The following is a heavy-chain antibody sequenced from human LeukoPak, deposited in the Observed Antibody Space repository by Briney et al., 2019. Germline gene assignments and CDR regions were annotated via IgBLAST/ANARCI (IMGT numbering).Heavy chain of an antibody. CDR1: GGSISSSSYY. J-gene: IGHJ4*02. CDR2: IYYSGST. Sequence: SETLSLTCTVSGGSISSSSYYWGWIRQPPGMGLEWIGNIYYSGSTYYNPSLKGRVTISVDTSKNQFSLKLSSVTAADTAVYYCARQDSSSWYRADFDYWGQGTLVTVSS. D-gene: IGHD6-13*01. V-gene: IGHV4-39*01. CDR3: ARQDSSSWYRADFDY.